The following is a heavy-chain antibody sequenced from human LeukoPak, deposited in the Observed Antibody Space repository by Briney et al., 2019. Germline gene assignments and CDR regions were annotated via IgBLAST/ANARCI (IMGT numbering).Heavy chain of an antibody. V-gene: IGHV1-18*04. D-gene: IGHD3-10*01. CDR3: ARAGRWFGESNFDY. J-gene: IGHJ4*02. Sequence: GASVKVSCKASGYTSTSYGISWVRQAPGQGLEWMGWISAYNGNTNYAQKLQGRATMTTDTSTSTAYMELRSLRSDDTAVYYCARAGRWFGESNFDYWGQGTLVTVSS. CDR1: GYTSTSYG. CDR2: ISAYNGNT.